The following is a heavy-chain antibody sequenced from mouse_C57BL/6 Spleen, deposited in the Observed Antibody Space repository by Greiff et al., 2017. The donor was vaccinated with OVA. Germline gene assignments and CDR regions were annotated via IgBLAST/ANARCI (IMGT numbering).Heavy chain of an antibody. D-gene: IGHD1-1*02. J-gene: IGHJ4*01. CDR2: INPGSGGT. CDR1: GYAFTNYL. V-gene: IGHV1-54*01. CDR3: ARWGGYYAMDD. Sequence: VQLQQSGAELVRPGTSVKVSCKASGYAFTNYLIEWVKQRPGQGLEWIGVINPGSGGTNYNEKFKGKATLTADKSSSTAYMQLSGLTSEYSGVSFCARWGGYYAMDDWGQGTSVTVSS.